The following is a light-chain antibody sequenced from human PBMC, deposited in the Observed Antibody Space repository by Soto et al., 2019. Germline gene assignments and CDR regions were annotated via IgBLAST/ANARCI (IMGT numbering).Light chain of an antibody. J-gene: IGLJ1*01. CDR1: SSDVGGYKY. V-gene: IGLV2-11*01. CDR3: CSYAGSYTVV. Sequence: QSALTQPRSVSGSPGQSVTISCTGTSSDVGGYKYVSWYQQHPGKAPRLMIYDVSKRPSGVPDRFSGSNSGNTASLTISGLQAEDEADYYCCSYAGSYTVVFGTGTKLTVL. CDR2: DVS.